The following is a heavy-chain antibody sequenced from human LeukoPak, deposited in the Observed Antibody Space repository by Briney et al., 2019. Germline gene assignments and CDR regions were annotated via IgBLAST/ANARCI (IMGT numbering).Heavy chain of an antibody. Sequence: GGSLRLSCAASGFTFSSYAMSWVRQAPGKGLEWVSAISGSGGNTYYADSVKGRFTISRDNSKNTLYLQMNSLRAEDTPVYYFAKGNDTPYSSGWVFDYWGQGTLVTVSS. V-gene: IGHV3-23*01. J-gene: IGHJ4*02. D-gene: IGHD6-19*01. CDR1: GFTFSSYA. CDR3: AKGNDTPYSSGWVFDY. CDR2: ISGSGGNT.